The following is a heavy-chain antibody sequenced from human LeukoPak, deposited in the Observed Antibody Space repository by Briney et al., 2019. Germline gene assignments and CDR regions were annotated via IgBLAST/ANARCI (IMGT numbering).Heavy chain of an antibody. CDR1: GFSLSDYW. V-gene: IGHV3-74*01. D-gene: IGHD6-6*01. Sequence: PGGSLRLSCVGSGFSLSDYWMHWVHQTPGKGLMWVSRITSDGSTTWYADSVKGRFTVSRDNAKNTLFLEMNSLRDEDTAVYYCARMAILGSSHYFDYWGQGTLVTVSS. J-gene: IGHJ4*02. CDR3: ARMAILGSSHYFDY. CDR2: ITSDGSTT.